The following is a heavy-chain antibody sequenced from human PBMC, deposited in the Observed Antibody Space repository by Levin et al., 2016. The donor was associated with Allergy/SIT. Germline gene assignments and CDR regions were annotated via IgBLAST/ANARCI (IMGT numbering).Heavy chain of an antibody. CDR2: IYYSGST. CDR3: ARVGRYSSVYYYYGMDV. J-gene: IGHJ6*02. Sequence: WIRQPPGKGLEWIGYIYYSGSTNYNPSLKSRVTISVDTSKNQFSLKLSSVTAADTAVYYCARVGRYSSVYYYYGMDVWGQGTTVTVSS. V-gene: IGHV4-59*01. D-gene: IGHD6-19*01.